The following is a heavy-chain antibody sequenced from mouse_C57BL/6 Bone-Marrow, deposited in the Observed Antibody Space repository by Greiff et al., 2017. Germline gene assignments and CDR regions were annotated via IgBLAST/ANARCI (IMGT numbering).Heavy chain of an antibody. CDR2: IYWDDDK. Sequence: QVTLKECGPGILQSSQTLSLTCSFSGFSLSTSGMGVSWIRQPSGKGLEWLAHIYWDDDKRYNPSLKSRLTISKDTSRNQVFLKITSVDTADTATYYCARRDYGHDGEAMDYWGQGTSVTVSS. V-gene: IGHV8-12*01. D-gene: IGHD2-2*01. CDR3: ARRDYGHDGEAMDY. J-gene: IGHJ4*01. CDR1: GFSLSTSGMG.